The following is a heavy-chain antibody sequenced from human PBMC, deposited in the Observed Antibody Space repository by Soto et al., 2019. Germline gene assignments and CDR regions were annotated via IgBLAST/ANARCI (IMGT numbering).Heavy chain of an antibody. CDR3: ARDQRRGLKSLYYYYGMDV. J-gene: IGHJ6*02. CDR2: INPNSGGT. V-gene: IGHV1-2*02. CDR1: GYTFTSYG. Sequence: GASVKVSCKASGYTFTSYGISWVRQAPGQGLEWMGWINPNSGGTNYAQKFQGRVTMTRDTSISTAYMELSRLRSDDTAVYYCARDQRRGLKSLYYYYGMDVWGQGTTVTVSS. D-gene: IGHD3-10*01.